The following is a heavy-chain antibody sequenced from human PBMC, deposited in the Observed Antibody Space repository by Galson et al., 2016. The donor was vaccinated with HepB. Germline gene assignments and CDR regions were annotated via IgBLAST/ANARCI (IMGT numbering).Heavy chain of an antibody. J-gene: IGHJ4*02. CDR3: ARIGPSGYLSD. CDR1: GYTFTSYG. V-gene: IGHV1-18*01. D-gene: IGHD3-22*01. Sequence: SVKVSCKASGYTFTSYGLNWVRQAPGQGLEWMGYISGYNGITNHAPRSQGRVTMTTDTSTRTAYMELRSLRSDDTAVYYCARIGPSGYLSDWGQGTLVTVSS. CDR2: ISGYNGIT.